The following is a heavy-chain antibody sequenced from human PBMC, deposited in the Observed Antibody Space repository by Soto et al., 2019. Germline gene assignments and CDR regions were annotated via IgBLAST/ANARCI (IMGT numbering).Heavy chain of an antibody. CDR3: ARVDTYNWFDP. CDR2: ISSSGSTI. J-gene: IGHJ5*02. CDR1: GFTFSDYY. Sequence: GGSLRLSCAACGFTFSDYYMSWIRQAPGKGLEWVSYISSSGSTIYYADSVKGRFTISRDNAKNPLYLQMNSLRAEDTAVYYCARVDTYNWFDPWGQGTLVTVSS. V-gene: IGHV3-11*01.